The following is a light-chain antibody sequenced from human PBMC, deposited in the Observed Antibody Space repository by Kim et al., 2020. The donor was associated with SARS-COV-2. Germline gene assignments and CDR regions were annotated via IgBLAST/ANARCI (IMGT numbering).Light chain of an antibody. CDR1: NSDVGAYNY. CDR2: DVY. J-gene: IGLJ3*02. CDR3: SSYTTSSTSV. Sequence: GQSITISCTGTNSDVGAYNYVSWYQQYPGKAPKLIIYDVYTRPSGISTRFSGSKSGNTASLTISGLQAEDEADYYCSSYTTSSTSVFGGGTQLTVL. V-gene: IGLV2-14*04.